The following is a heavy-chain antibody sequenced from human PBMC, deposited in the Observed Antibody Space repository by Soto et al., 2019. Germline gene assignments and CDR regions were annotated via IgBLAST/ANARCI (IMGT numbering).Heavy chain of an antibody. CDR2: INAGNGNT. CDR3: ARDCTGGSCYSAMDY. CDR1: GYTFTSYA. Sequence: GASVKVSCKASGYTFTSYAMHWVRQAPGQRLEWMGWINAGNGNTKYSQKFQGRVTITRDTSASTAYVELSSLRPEDTAVYYCARDCTGGSCYSAMDYWGQGTLVTVSS. D-gene: IGHD2-15*01. V-gene: IGHV1-3*01. J-gene: IGHJ4*02.